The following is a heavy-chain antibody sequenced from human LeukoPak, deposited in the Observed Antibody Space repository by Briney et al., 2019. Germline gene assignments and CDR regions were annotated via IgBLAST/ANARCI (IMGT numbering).Heavy chain of an antibody. CDR1: GGSFSGYY. D-gene: IGHD5-24*01. J-gene: IGHJ4*02. Sequence: PSETLSLTCAVYGGSFSGYYWSWIRQPPGKGLEWIGEINHSGSTNYNPSLKSRVTISVDTSKNKFSLKLSSVTAADTAVYYCAGLPRWGSYYFDYWGQGTLVTVSS. V-gene: IGHV4-34*01. CDR3: AGLPRWGSYYFDY. CDR2: INHSGST.